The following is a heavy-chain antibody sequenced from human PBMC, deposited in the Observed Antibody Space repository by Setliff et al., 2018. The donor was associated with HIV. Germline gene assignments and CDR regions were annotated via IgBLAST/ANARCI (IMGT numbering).Heavy chain of an antibody. CDR3: ARDRGGSYTPLDF. J-gene: IGHJ4*02. V-gene: IGHV3-48*01. Sequence: LRLSCAASGFTFSDYPMNWVRQAPGKGLEWVSFISGNSGAVTYADSVKGRFTISRDNARNSLYLQLNSLRAEDTAVYYCARDRGGSYTPLDFWGQGTLVT. CDR1: GFTFSDYP. CDR2: ISGNSGAV. D-gene: IGHD1-26*01.